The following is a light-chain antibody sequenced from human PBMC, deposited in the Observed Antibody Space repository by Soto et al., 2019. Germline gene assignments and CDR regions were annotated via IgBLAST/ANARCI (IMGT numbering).Light chain of an antibody. J-gene: IGLJ1*01. CDR2: DVS. CDR1: SSDVGGYNY. Sequence: QSVLTKPASVSGSPGQSITISCTGTSSDVGGYNYVSWYQQHPGKAPKLMIYDVSNRPSGVSNRFSGSKSGNTASLTISGLQAEDEADYYCSSYKISNTLVFGSGTKVTVL. V-gene: IGLV2-14*01. CDR3: SSYKISNTLV.